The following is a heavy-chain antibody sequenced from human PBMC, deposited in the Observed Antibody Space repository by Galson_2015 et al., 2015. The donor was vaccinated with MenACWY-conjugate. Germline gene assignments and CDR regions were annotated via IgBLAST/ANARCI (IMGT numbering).Heavy chain of an antibody. CDR3: AKGLTLFRGVIITWAFDF. J-gene: IGHJ4*02. CDR1: GFTFNKFD. Sequence: SLRLSCAASGFTFNKFDMSWVRQTPGKGLEWVSSISATGGSRFYADSVKGRFTISRDNSRNTLDLQMDSLRVDDTAIYYCAKGLTLFRGVIITWAFDFWGQGSPVTVSS. D-gene: IGHD3-10*01. V-gene: IGHV3-23*01. CDR2: ISATGGSR.